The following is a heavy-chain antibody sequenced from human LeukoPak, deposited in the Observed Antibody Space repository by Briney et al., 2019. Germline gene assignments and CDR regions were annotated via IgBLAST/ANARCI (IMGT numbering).Heavy chain of an antibody. CDR2: FTNGVST. D-gene: IGHD3-22*01. J-gene: IGHJ4*02. V-gene: IGHV3-23*01. CDR3: AKDPPPSSGGNYFED. CDR1: GFTISNHD. Sequence: GGSLRLSCAASGFTISNHDMSWVRQAPGKGLEWMSTFTNGVSTYYADSVKGRFTISRDNSKNTLYLQMNSLRAEDTAVYYCAKDPPPSSGGNYFEDWGQGTLVTVSS.